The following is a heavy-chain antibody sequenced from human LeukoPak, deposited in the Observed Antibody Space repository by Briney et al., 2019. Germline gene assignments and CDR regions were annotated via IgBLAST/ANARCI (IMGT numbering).Heavy chain of an antibody. CDR3: ARLNTHYDFWSGYYTEDY. CDR2: IYYSGST. CDR1: GGSISSYY. J-gene: IGHJ4*02. D-gene: IGHD3-3*01. Sequence: SETLSLTCTVSGGSISSYYWSWIRQPPGKGLEWIGYIYYSGSTNYNPSLKSRVTISVDTSKNQFSLKLSSVTAADTAVYYCARLNTHYDFWSGYYTEDYWGQGTLVTVSS. V-gene: IGHV4-59*08.